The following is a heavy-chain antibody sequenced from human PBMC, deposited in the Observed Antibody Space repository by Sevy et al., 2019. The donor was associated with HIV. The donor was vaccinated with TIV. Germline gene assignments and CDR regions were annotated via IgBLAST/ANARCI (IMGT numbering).Heavy chain of an antibody. CDR3: AGVRPPHLLAFGELIDY. J-gene: IGHJ4*02. Sequence: ASVKVSCKASGYTFTSYGISWVRQAPGQGLEWMGWISAYNGNTNYAQKLQGRVTMTTDTSTSTAYMELRSLRSDDTAIYYCAGVRPPHLLAFGELIDYWGQGTLVTVSS. CDR2: ISAYNGNT. CDR1: GYTFTSYG. D-gene: IGHD3-10*01. V-gene: IGHV1-18*04.